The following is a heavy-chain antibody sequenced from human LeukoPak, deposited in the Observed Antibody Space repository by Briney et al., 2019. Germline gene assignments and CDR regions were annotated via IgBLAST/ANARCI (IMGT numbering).Heavy chain of an antibody. CDR2: INHSGST. J-gene: IGHJ4*02. V-gene: IGHV4-34*01. D-gene: IGHD6-13*01. CDR3: ASRPGIAAAGDY. Sequence: SETLSLTCAVYGGSFSGYYWSWIRQPPGKGLEWIGEINHSGSTNYNPSLKSRVTISVDTSKNQFSLKLSSVTAADTAVYYCASRPGIAAAGDYWGQGTLVTVSS. CDR1: GGSFSGYY.